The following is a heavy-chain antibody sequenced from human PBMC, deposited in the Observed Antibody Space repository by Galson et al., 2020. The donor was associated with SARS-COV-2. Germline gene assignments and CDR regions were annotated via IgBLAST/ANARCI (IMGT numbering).Heavy chain of an antibody. Sequence: SQTLSLTCTVSGGSISGYYWNWIRQPPGKGLEWIGYIYNSGSIHYKPSLKSRVTISVDTSKNQFSLKLSSLTAADTAVYYGARARYCSSPTCPSKTSSAGVDFDLWGQGTRVTVSS. CDR3: ARARYCSSPTCPSKTSSAGVDFDL. V-gene: IGHV4-59*01. CDR2: IYNSGSI. CDR1: GGSISGYY. J-gene: IGHJ4*02. D-gene: IGHD2-2*01.